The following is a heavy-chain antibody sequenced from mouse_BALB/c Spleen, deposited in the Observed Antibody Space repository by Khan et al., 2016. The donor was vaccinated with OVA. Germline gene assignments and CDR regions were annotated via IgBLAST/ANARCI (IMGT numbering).Heavy chain of an antibody. D-gene: IGHD1-1*01. CDR1: GYSFTGYF. CDR2: INPHIGET. CDR3: ARTYGSDFDN. Sequence: VQLKQSGPELVKPGASVKISCKASGYSFTGYFLNWVMQSPGKSLEWIGRINPHIGETFYNQKFKGKATLTVDESSSTAYLQLRSLASEDAAVYYCARTYGSDFDNWGPGTTLTVSS. V-gene: IGHV1-20*02. J-gene: IGHJ2*01.